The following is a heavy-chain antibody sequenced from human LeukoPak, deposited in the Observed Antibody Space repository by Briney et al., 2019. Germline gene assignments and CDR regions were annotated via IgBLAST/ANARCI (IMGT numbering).Heavy chain of an antibody. V-gene: IGHV5-51*01. D-gene: IGHD3/OR15-3a*01. Sequence: GESLKISCKGSGYSFASYWSGWVRQMPGKGLEGMGITYPDDSETRYSASFQGQVTISADKSISIAYLQWSSLKASDTAMYYCARFLGPSGGLDYWGQGTRVTVSS. CDR1: GYSFASYW. CDR2: TYPDDSET. J-gene: IGHJ4*02. CDR3: ARFLGPSGGLDY.